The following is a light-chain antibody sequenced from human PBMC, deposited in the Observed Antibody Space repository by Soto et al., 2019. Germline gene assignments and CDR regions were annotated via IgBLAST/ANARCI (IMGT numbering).Light chain of an antibody. CDR2: GAS. J-gene: IGKJ2*01. V-gene: IGKV3-20*01. CDR1: QSVSSSY. Sequence: EIVLTQSPGTLSLSPGERATLSCRASQSVSSSYLAWYQQKPGQAPRLLIYGASSRATGIQDRFSGSGSGTDFTINISRLEPEDFAVYYCQQNGSSPYTFGQGTKLEIK. CDR3: QQNGSSPYT.